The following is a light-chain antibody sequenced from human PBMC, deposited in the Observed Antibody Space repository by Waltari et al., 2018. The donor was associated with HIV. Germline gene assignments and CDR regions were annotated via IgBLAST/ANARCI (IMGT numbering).Light chain of an antibody. CDR1: QSISSY. Sequence: DIQMTQSPSSLSAFVGDRVTITCRASQSISSYLNWYQQKPGKAPNLLIYAASSLQSGVPSRFSGSGSGTDFTLTISSLQPEDFATYYCQQSYNTPTFGGGTKVEIK. V-gene: IGKV1-39*01. CDR2: AAS. CDR3: QQSYNTPT. J-gene: IGKJ4*01.